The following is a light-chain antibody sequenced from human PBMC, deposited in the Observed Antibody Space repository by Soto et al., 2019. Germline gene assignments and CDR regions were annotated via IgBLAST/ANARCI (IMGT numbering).Light chain of an antibody. CDR3: KESYKTPAVS. CDR2: ATS. CDR1: QNIDNY. J-gene: IGKJ4*01. Sequence: DIQMTQSPSSLSASLGDRVTITCRASQNIDNYLNWYQQKPGKAPKLLIYATSTLQSGVPSRFSGSGSGTEFTLTISSLQAEDFATYLCKESYKTPAVSVGGGTKV. V-gene: IGKV1-39*01.